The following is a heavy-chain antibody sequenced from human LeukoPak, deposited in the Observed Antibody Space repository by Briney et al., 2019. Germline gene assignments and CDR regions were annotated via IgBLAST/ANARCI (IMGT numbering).Heavy chain of an antibody. D-gene: IGHD5-12*01. J-gene: IGHJ4*02. V-gene: IGHV1-18*04. CDR2: ISASNGNT. CDR1: GYTLSNHA. Sequence: ASVKVSCKGSGYTLSNHAFSWVRQAPGQGLEWMGWISASNGNTNYAQKLQGRVTMTTETSTSTAYMELRSLRSDDTAVYYCARALSRGYSGYDYGLGYWGQGTLVTVSS. CDR3: ARALSRGYSGYDYGLGY.